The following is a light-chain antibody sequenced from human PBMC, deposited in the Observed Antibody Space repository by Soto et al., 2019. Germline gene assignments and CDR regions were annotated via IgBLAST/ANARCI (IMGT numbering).Light chain of an antibody. Sequence: EIVLTQSPGTLSLSPGERATLSCRASQSVSSSYLAWYQQKPGQAPRLLIYGASTRATGIPARFSGSGSGTELTLTISSLQSEDFGVYYCQQYNDWPGTFGQGTTLEVK. CDR3: QQYNDWPGT. J-gene: IGKJ2*01. V-gene: IGKV3-15*01. CDR1: QSVSSSY. CDR2: GAS.